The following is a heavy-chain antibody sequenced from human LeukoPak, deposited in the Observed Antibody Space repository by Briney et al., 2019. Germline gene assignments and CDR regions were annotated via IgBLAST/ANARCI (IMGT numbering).Heavy chain of an antibody. CDR1: GFTFSSYS. J-gene: IGHJ4*02. Sequence: GGSLRLSCAASGFTFSSYSVNWVRQAPGKGLEWVSSISSSSSYIYYVDAVKGRFTISRDNAKNSLYLQMNSLRAEDTAVYYCARVSVITQYNGSPDYFASWGQGTLLTVSS. CDR2: ISSSSSYI. V-gene: IGHV3-21*04. D-gene: IGHD1-26*01. CDR3: ARVSVITQYNGSPDYFAS.